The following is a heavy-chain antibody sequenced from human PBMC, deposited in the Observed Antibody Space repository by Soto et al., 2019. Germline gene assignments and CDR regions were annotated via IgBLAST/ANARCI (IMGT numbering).Heavy chain of an antibody. V-gene: IGHV3-13*05. CDR2: LGAADDP. CDR1: GFTLSAYD. CDR3: ARAYSGRLPRRADYYYAMDV. J-gene: IGHJ6*02. Sequence: GGSLRLSCAASGFTLSAYDMHWVRQAEGKGLEWVSALGAADDPYYLVSVKGRFTISRENAKNSLYLQMNNLRAGDTAVYYCARAYSGRLPRRADYYYAMDVWGQGATVTVSS. D-gene: IGHD2-15*01.